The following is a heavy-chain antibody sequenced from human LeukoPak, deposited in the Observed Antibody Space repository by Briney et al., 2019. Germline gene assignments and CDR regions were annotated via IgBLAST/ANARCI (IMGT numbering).Heavy chain of an antibody. V-gene: IGHV4-4*07. CDR1: GGSISTYY. J-gene: IGHJ3*02. CDR2: IYTSGST. D-gene: IGHD1/OR15-1a*01. CDR3: ARGTVPNAFDI. Sequence: TETLSLTCTVSGGSISTYYWSWIRQPAGKGLEWIGRIYTSGSTNYNPSPKSRVTMSVDTSKNQFSLKLSSVTPADTAVYFCARGTVPNAFDIWGQGTMVTVS.